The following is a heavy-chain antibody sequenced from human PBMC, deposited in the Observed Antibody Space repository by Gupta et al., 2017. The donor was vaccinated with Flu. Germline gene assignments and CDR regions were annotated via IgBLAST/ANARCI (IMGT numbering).Heavy chain of an antibody. CDR3: ARGGPTESVVVQAAIGEGDVDY. V-gene: IGHV5-10-1*01. J-gene: IGHJ4*02. CDR1: GYSFTSYC. Sequence: EVQLVQSGAEVKKPGESLRISCKGSGYSFTSYCISWVRQTPGKGREWMGRMDPSDSYPNYSPSCQGHVTISADKSISTADREWSSLKASDTARYYCARGGPTESVVVQAAIGEGDVDYWGQGTRVTVSS. D-gene: IGHD2-2*01. CDR2: MDPSDSYP.